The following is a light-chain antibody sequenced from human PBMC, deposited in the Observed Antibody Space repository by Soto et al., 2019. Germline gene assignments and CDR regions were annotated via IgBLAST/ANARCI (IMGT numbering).Light chain of an antibody. CDR1: ESVASSY. Sequence: EIVLTQSPGTLSLSPGERATLSCRASESVASSYLAWYQQKPGQAPRLLIYGASSRATGIPDRFSGRGSGTDFTLTISRLEPEDFAVYYCQQYGSSPWAFGPGTKVAIK. CDR2: GAS. V-gene: IGKV3-20*01. CDR3: QQYGSSPWA. J-gene: IGKJ1*01.